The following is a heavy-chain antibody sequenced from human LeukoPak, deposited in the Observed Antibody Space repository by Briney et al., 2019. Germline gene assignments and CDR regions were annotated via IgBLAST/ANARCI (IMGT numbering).Heavy chain of an antibody. CDR1: GYSISSHY. D-gene: IGHD3-10*01. CDR3: ARVGGYGSGSYEAFDI. V-gene: IGHV4-59*11. J-gene: IGHJ3*02. Sequence: SETLSLTCTVSGYSISSHYWSWIRQPPGTGLEWIGYIYYSGSTNYNPSLKSRVTISIDTSKNQLSLRLSSVTAADTAVYYCARVGGYGSGSYEAFDIWGQGTMVTVSS. CDR2: IYYSGST.